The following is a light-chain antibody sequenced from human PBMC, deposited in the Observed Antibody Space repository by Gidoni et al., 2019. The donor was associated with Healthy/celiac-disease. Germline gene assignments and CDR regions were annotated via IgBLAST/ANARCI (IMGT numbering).Light chain of an antibody. CDR2: GAS. V-gene: IGKV3-15*01. CDR1: QSVSSN. CDR3: QQYNNRYT. J-gene: IGKJ2*01. Sequence: EIVMTQSPATLSVSPGERATLSCRASQSVSSNLAWYQQKPGQAPRLLIYGASTRATGIPARFSGSGSGTEFTLTISSLQSEDFAVYYCQQYNNRYTFXQXTKLXIK.